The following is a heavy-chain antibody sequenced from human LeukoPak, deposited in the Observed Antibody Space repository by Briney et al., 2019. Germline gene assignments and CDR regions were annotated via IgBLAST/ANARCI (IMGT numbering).Heavy chain of an antibody. CDR2: IYYSGST. D-gene: IGHD3-10*01. J-gene: IGHJ4*02. CDR3: ARDSPYGSGSSLDY. Sequence: SETLSLTCTVSGGSISSYYWSWIRQPPGKGLEWIGYIYYSGSTNYNPSLKSRATISVDTSKNQFSLKLSSVTAADTAVYYCARDSPYGSGSSLDYWGQGTLVTVSS. V-gene: IGHV4-59*01. CDR1: GGSISSYY.